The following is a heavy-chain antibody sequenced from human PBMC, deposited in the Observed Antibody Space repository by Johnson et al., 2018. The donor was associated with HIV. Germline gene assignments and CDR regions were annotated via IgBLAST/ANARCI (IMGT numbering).Heavy chain of an antibody. J-gene: IGHJ3*02. Sequence: VQLVESGGGLVQPGGSLRLSCAASGFTFSSYAMRWVRQAPGKGLEWVGRIKSKTDGGTTDYSAPVKGRFTISRDHSKNTLYLQVNSLKTEDTAVYYCTTESGYSGYDLQLGAFDIWGQGTMVTVSS. CDR1: GFTFSSYA. D-gene: IGHD5-12*01. CDR3: TTESGYSGYDLQLGAFDI. CDR2: IKSKTDGGTT. V-gene: IGHV3-15*01.